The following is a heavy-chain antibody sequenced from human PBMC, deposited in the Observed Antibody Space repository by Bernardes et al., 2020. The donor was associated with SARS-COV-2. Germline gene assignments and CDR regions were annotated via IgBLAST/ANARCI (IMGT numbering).Heavy chain of an antibody. CDR3: AGRITLFGVITGFFDR. J-gene: IGHJ4*02. V-gene: IGHV1-24*01. D-gene: IGHD3-3*01. CDR2: FDSEDGQT. CDR1: GYTLTELP. Sequence: ASMKVSCKVSGYTLTELPIHWVRQAPGKGLEWMGGFDSEDGQTIYAQKFQGRVTMIEDTSTDTAYMALNSLRSEDTAVYFCAGRITLFGVITGFFDRWGQGTLVTVSS.